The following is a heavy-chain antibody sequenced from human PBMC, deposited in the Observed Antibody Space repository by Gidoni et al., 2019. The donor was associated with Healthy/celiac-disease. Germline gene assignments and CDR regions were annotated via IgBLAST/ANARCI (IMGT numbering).Heavy chain of an antibody. Sequence: QVQLVESGGGVVQPGRSRRLSCAASGFTCSSYGMHWVRQAPGKGLEWVAVIWYDGSNKYYADSVKGRFTISRDNSKNTLYLQMNSLRAEDTAVYYCARDTGYSYGRHFDYWGQGTLVTVSS. CDR3: ARDTGYSYGRHFDY. CDR1: GFTCSSYG. D-gene: IGHD5-18*01. CDR2: IWYDGSNK. V-gene: IGHV3-33*01. J-gene: IGHJ4*02.